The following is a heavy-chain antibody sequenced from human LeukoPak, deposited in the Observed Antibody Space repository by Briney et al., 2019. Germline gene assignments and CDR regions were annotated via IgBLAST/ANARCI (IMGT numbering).Heavy chain of an antibody. J-gene: IGHJ4*02. D-gene: IGHD6-13*01. CDR1: GFTSSSYA. V-gene: IGHV3-23*01. CDR3: AKRRLAVAGELDY. Sequence: GGSLRPSCAASGFTSSSYAMSWVRQAPGKGLEWVSDISGSGGNSYYADSVKGRFTISRDTSRNTLYLQMSSLRAEDTAVYYCAKRRLAVAGELDYWGQGTLVTVSS. CDR2: ISGSGGNS.